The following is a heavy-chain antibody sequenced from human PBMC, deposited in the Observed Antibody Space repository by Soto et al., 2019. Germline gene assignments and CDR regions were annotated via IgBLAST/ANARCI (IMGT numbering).Heavy chain of an antibody. CDR1: GDSISRRNYF. V-gene: IGHV4-39*02. Sequence: QVHLQESGPGLVKPSETLSLTCSVSGDSISRRNYFWGWVRQPPGKGLEWIASVSYSGSTYYNPSLKSRVTFAMDTAKNHFSLKRSSVTAAGTALYFCAGGADDGIVADFWGPGTLVTVSS. CDR3: AGGADDGIVADF. CDR2: VSYSGST. D-gene: IGHD4-17*01. J-gene: IGHJ4*02.